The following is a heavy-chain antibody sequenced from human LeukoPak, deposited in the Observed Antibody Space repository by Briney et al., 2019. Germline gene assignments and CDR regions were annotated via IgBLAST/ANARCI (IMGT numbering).Heavy chain of an antibody. CDR1: GGSVSSNY. V-gene: IGHV4-59*08. J-gene: IGHJ5*02. D-gene: IGHD2-2*01. CDR3: AKRAVTTAAYLWFDP. Sequence: PSETLSLTCTVSGGSVSSNYWGWIRQPPGKGLEWLGYIYSSGSTTYNPSLESRLTISIDTSKNHFSLKLSSVTAADTAVYYCAKRAVTTAAYLWFDPWGLGTLVTVSS. CDR2: IYSSGST.